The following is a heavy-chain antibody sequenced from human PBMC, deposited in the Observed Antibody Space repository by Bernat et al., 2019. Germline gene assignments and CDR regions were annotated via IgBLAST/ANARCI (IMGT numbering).Heavy chain of an antibody. D-gene: IGHD1-1*01. CDR1: DFTFSKTW. J-gene: IGHJ4*02. CDR2: IKSKRDGETK. Sequence: EVQLVESGGGLVKPGGSLRLSCAVSDFTFSKTWMHWVRQAPGKGLEWVGRIKSKRDGETKEYDATVKGRSTSSRNNSKNTLELQINSLKTEDTAVYYCTSQSTTLDYWGQGTLVTVSP. V-gene: IGHV3-15*07. CDR3: TSQSTTLDY.